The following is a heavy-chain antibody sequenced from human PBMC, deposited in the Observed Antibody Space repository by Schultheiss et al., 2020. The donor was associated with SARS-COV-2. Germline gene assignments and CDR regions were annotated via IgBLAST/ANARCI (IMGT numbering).Heavy chain of an antibody. CDR1: GGTFSSYA. V-gene: IGHV1-8*02. CDR3: AVGPARSSSLIDY. CDR2: MNPNSGNT. Sequence: ASVKVSCKASGGTFSSYAINWVRQATGQGLEWMGWMNPNSGNTGYAQKFQGRVTMTRNTSISTAYMELRSLRSDDTAVYYCAVGPARSSSLIDYWGQGTLVTVSS. D-gene: IGHD6-6*01. J-gene: IGHJ4*02.